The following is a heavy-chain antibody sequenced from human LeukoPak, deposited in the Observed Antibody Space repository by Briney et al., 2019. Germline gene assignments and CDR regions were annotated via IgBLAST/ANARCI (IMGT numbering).Heavy chain of an antibody. CDR2: ISSSGTTI. Sequence: PGGSLRLSCAASGFPFSTYEMNWVRQAPGKGLEWISYISSSGTTIFYADSVKGRFTISRDNAKNSLFLQMDSLRVEDTAVYYCARGGIAAAGPGVPWGQGTLVTVSS. V-gene: IGHV3-48*03. CDR1: GFPFSTYE. D-gene: IGHD6-13*01. CDR3: ARGGIAAAGPGVP. J-gene: IGHJ5*02.